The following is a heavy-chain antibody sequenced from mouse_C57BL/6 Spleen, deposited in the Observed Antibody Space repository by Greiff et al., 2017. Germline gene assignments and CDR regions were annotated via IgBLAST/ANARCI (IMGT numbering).Heavy chain of an antibody. V-gene: IGHV1-64*01. J-gene: IGHJ2*01. CDR1: GYTFTSYW. CDR2: IHPNSGST. CDR3: AREGNYGSSYDFDY. Sequence: QVQLQQSGAELVKPGASVKLSCKASGYTFTSYWMHWVKQRPGQGLEWIGMIHPNSGSTNYNEKFKSKATLTVDKSSSTAYMQLSSLTSEDSAVYYCAREGNYGSSYDFDYWGQGTTLTVSS. D-gene: IGHD1-1*01.